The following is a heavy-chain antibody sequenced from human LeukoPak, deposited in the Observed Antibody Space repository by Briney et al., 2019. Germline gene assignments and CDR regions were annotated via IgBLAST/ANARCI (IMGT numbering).Heavy chain of an antibody. CDR3: ARDPGAGTILPLDYFDY. D-gene: IGHD1-26*01. CDR2: IKQDGSEK. V-gene: IGHV3-7*01. Sequence: TGESLRLSCAASGFTFSSYWMSWVRQAPGKGLEWVANIKQDGSEKYYVDSVKGRFTISRDNAKNSLYLQMNSLRAEDTAVYYCARDPGAGTILPLDYFDYWGQGTLVTVSS. J-gene: IGHJ4*02. CDR1: GFTFSSYW.